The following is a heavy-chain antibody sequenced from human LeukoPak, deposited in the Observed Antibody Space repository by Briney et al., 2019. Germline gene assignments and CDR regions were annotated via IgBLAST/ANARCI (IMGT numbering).Heavy chain of an antibody. Sequence: SETLSLTCTVSGGSISSGSYYLSWIRQPAGKGLEWIGRIYTSGSTNYNPSLKSRVTISVDTSKNQFSLKLSSVTAADTAVYYCARDAQGYYFDYWGQGTLVTVSS. V-gene: IGHV4-61*02. J-gene: IGHJ4*02. CDR1: GGSISSGSYY. CDR2: IYTSGST. CDR3: ARDAQGYYFDY.